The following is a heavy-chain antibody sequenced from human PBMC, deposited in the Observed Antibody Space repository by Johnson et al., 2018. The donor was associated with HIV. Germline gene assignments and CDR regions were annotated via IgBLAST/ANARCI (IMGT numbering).Heavy chain of an antibody. J-gene: IGHJ3*02. V-gene: IGHV3-48*04. Sequence: VQLVESGGGLVQPGGSLRLSCAASGFTFSSYWMSWIRQAPGKGLEWVSYISGSGNSIYYADSVKGRFTISRDNAKNSLYLQMNSLRAEDTAVYYCARSVALIVATFDAFDIWGQGTMVTVSS. CDR1: GFTFSSYW. D-gene: IGHD5-12*01. CDR3: ARSVALIVATFDAFDI. CDR2: ISGSGNSI.